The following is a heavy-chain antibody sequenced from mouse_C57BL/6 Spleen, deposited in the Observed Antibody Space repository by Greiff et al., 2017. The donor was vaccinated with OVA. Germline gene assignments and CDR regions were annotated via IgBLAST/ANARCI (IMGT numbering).Heavy chain of an antibody. J-gene: IGHJ1*03. D-gene: IGHD1-1*01. CDR2: INPYNGGT. V-gene: IGHV1-19*01. Sequence: EVQLQQSGPVLVKPGASVKMSCKASGYTFTDYYMNWVKQSHGKSLEWIGVINPYNGGTSYNQKFKGKATLTVSKSSSTAYMELNSLTSEDSAVYYCARYYGSSAHWYFDVWGTGTTVTVSS. CDR1: GYTFTDYY. CDR3: ARYYGSSAHWYFDV.